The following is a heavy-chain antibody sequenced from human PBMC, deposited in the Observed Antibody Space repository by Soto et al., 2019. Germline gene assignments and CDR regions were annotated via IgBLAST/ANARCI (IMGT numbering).Heavy chain of an antibody. CDR3: ARAMVRGVTVDYGMDV. Sequence: QVQLQESGPGLVKPSQTLSLTCTVSGGSISSGDYYWSWIRQPPGKGLEWIGYIYYSGSTYYNPSLRSGVTISVDTSQNQFSLKLSSVPAADTAVYYCARAMVRGVTVDYGMDVWGQGTTVTVSS. J-gene: IGHJ6*02. CDR2: IYYSGST. D-gene: IGHD3-10*01. V-gene: IGHV4-30-4*01. CDR1: GGSISSGDYY.